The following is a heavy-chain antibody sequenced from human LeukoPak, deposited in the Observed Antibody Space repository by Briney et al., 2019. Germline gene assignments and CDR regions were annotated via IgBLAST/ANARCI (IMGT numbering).Heavy chain of an antibody. D-gene: IGHD6-19*01. Sequence: GRSLRLSCAASGFTFSNYWMHWVRQAPGKGLVWVSRINSAGNSTSYADSVKGRFTISRDNAKNTLYLQMKSLRDEDTAVYYCARAQAVTGTGGFDPWGQGTLVTVSS. CDR1: GFTFSNYW. CDR2: INSAGNST. J-gene: IGHJ5*02. CDR3: ARAQAVTGTGGFDP. V-gene: IGHV3-74*01.